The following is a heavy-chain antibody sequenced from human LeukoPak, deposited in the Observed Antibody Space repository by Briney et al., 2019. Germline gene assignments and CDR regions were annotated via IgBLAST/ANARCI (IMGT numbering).Heavy chain of an antibody. D-gene: IGHD3-10*01. V-gene: IGHV1-18*01. Sequence: ASVKVSCKASGYTFTSYGISWVRQAPGQGLEWMGWISAYNGNTNYAQKLQGRVTMTTDASTSTAYMELRSLRSDDTAVYYCARSSYYYGSGNYWGQGTLVTVSS. CDR2: ISAYNGNT. CDR1: GYTFTSYG. CDR3: ARSSYYYGSGNY. J-gene: IGHJ4*02.